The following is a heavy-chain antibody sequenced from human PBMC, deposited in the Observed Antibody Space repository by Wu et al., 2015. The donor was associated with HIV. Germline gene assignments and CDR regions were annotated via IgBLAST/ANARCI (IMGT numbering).Heavy chain of an antibody. Sequence: QAQLLHSGAEVKKPGASVRISCKASGYTFTKYYVHWVRQAPGQGLEWMGGIIPMFGTPNYAQKFQGRVTITSDEAANTAYMELSSLRSEDTAVYYCARGSYCGRECYSYFDSWGLGTLVTVTS. J-gene: IGHJ4*02. CDR1: GYTFTKYY. CDR3: ARGSYCGRECYSYFDS. D-gene: IGHD2-21*01. CDR2: IIPMFGTP. V-gene: IGHV1-69*01.